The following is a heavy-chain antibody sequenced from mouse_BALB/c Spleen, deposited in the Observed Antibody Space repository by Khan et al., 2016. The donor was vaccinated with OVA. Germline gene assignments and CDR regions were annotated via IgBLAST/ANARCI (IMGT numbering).Heavy chain of an antibody. V-gene: IGHV2-2*02. Sequence: QVQLKESGPGLVQPSQSLSITCTVSGFSLTNYGVHWVRQSPGKGLEWLGVIWSGGSTDSNAAFISRLSINKDNSKSQVFFRMNSLQANDTAIYYCARTDCSYGSYGDYYAMDYWGQGTSVTVSS. D-gene: IGHD2-1*01. J-gene: IGHJ4*01. CDR3: ARTDCSYGSYGDYYAMDY. CDR2: IWSGGST. CDR1: GFSLTNYG.